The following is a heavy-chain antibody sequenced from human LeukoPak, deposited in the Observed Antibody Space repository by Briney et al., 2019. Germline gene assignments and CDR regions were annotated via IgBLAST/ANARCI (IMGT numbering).Heavy chain of an antibody. CDR2: IKQDGSEK. CDR1: GFTFSSYW. Sequence: GGSLRLSCAASGFTFSSYWMSWVRQAPGKGLEWVANIKQDGSEKYYVDSVKGRFTISRDNSKNTLYLQMNSLRAEDTAVYYCARRIWGTNRYTDCWGQGTLVTVSS. V-gene: IGHV3-7*03. CDR3: ARRIWGTNRYTDC. J-gene: IGHJ4*02. D-gene: IGHD3-16*02.